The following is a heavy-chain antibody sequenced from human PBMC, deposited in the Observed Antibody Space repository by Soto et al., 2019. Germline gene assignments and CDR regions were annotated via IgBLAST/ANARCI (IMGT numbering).Heavy chain of an antibody. Sequence: QVQLVQSGAEVKKPGSSVKVSCKAFRGTFSSYAISWVRQAPGQGLEWMGGIIPMFDTPKYAQKFQGRVTIIADESTSTAYMELSSLRSEDTAVYYCASGPTYDYYGMDVWGQGTTVTVSS. CDR3: ASGPTYDYYGMDV. CDR2: IIPMFDTP. V-gene: IGHV1-69*01. CDR1: RGTFSSYA. J-gene: IGHJ6*02.